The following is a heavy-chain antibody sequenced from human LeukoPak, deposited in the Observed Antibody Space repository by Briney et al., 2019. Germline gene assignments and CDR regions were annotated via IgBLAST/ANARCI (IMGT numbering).Heavy chain of an antibody. V-gene: IGHV3-11*01. Sequence: GGTLRLSCAASGFTFSDYYMSWIRQAPGKGLEWVSYISSGGSTIYYADTVKGRFTISRDNAKYSLYLKMNSLRAEDTAVYYCARFTELDTDHYYYYGMDVWGQGTTVTVSS. CDR1: GFTFSDYY. CDR2: ISSGGSTI. CDR3: ARFTELDTDHYYYYGMDV. J-gene: IGHJ6*02. D-gene: IGHD1-1*01.